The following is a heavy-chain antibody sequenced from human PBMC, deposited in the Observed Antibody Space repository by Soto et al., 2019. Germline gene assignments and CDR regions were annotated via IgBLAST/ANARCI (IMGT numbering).Heavy chain of an antibody. CDR2: IDRDGSSK. V-gene: IGHV3-74*01. D-gene: IGHD3-16*01. J-gene: IGHJ4*02. CDR3: KRGGLFYY. CDR1: GFTFSNYW. Sequence: EVQLVESGGGLVQPGGSLRLSCAASGFTFSNYWMHWVRQAPGKGLVWVSRIDRDGSSKNYADSVKGRFTISRDNDKNTLSLHRNRLRPEATAVYYCKRGGLFYYWGQGTLVTASS.